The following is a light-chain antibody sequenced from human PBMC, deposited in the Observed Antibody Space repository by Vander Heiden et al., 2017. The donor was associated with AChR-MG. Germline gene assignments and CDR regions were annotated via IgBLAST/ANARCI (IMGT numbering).Light chain of an antibody. J-gene: IGKJ2*02. CDR1: QSISIY. V-gene: IGKV3-11*01. CDR2: DAS. CDR3: QQRTNWPRT. Sequence: DILLTQSPATLPLSPGERATLSCRASQSISIYVAWYQQKPGQAPRLLIYDASNRAAGIPARFSGSGSGTAFTLTISGLEPEDFGVYYCQQRTNWPRTFGQGTKLEIK.